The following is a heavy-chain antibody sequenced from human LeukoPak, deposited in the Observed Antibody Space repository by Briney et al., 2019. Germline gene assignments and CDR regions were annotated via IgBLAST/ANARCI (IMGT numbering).Heavy chain of an antibody. J-gene: IGHJ4*02. V-gene: IGHV3-23*01. CDR1: GFTFSSFA. Sequence: GGSLRLSCAAPGFTFSSFAMSWVRQAPGKGLEWVSTISGSGGTTNYADSVKGRFTFSRDNSKNTLYLQMNSLRAEDTAVYYCTKDLPDYGDYIEGYWGQGTLVTVSS. D-gene: IGHD4-17*01. CDR2: ISGSGGTT. CDR3: TKDLPDYGDYIEGY.